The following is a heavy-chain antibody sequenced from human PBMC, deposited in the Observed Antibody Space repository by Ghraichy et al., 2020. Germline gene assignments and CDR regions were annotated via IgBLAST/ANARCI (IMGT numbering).Heavy chain of an antibody. V-gene: IGHV1-69*02. J-gene: IGHJ4*02. D-gene: IGHD6-6*01. CDR1: GGTFSSYT. CDR2: IIPILGIA. CDR3: ASSSSSSLPPFDY. Sequence: SVKVSCKASGGTFSSYTISWVRQAPGQGLEWMGRIIPILGIANYAQKFQGRVTITADKSTSTAYMELSSLRSEDTAVYYCASSSSSSLPPFDYWGQGTLVTVSS.